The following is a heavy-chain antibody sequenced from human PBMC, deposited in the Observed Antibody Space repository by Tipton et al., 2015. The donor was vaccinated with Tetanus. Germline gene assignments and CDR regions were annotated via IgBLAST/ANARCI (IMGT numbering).Heavy chain of an antibody. CDR1: GFIFSSYG. J-gene: IGHJ4*02. V-gene: IGHV3-33*01. D-gene: IGHD2-15*01. CDR2: SWYDGTDK. Sequence: SLRLSCAASGFIFSSYGIHWVRQAPGKGLEWVAVSWYDGTDKYYADSVKGRFTISRDNSKNTLYLQMGSLRVEDTAVYYCAREADCSGGSCFSGDFDNWGQGTQVTVSS. CDR3: AREADCSGGSCFSGDFDN.